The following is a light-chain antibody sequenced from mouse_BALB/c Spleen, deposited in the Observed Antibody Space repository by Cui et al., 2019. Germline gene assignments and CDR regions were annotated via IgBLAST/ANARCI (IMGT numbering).Light chain of an antibody. CDR2: WAS. V-gene: IGKV8-21*01. Sequence: DIVMSQSPSPLAVSAGQKVTMSGKSSQSLLNSRTRKNYLAWYQQKPGQPTKLLIYWASTRESGVPDRFTGSGSGTDFTLTISSVQAEDLAVYYCKQSYNLRTFGGGTKLEIK. J-gene: IGKJ1*01. CDR3: KQSYNLRT. CDR1: QSLLNSRTRKNY.